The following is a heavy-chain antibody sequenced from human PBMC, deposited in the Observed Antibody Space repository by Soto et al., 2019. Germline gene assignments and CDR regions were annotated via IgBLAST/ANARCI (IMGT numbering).Heavy chain of an antibody. CDR2: IYYSGST. V-gene: IGHV4-30-4*01. D-gene: IGHD5-18*01. CDR3: VRLRYSYGRYYAMDV. Sequence: SETLSLTCSVSGGSISSGDYYWSWIRQPPGKGLEWIGHIYYSGSTYYNPSLRSRVTISVDTSKNQFSLKLSSVTAADTAVYYCVRLRYSYGRYYAMDVWGQGTTVTVSS. CDR1: GGSISSGDYY. J-gene: IGHJ6*02.